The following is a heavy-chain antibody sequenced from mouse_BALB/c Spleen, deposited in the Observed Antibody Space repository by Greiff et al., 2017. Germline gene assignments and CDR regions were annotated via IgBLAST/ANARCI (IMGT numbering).Heavy chain of an antibody. Sequence: EVQLVEPRPELVKPGASVKISCKASGYSFTGYYMHWVKQSHGKSLEWIGYIYPYNGFSSYNQKFKGKATLTVDKSSSTAYMELRSLTSDDSAVYYCATIYYDYYYAMDYWGQGTSVTVSS. D-gene: IGHD2-4*01. CDR2: IYPYNGFS. J-gene: IGHJ4*01. CDR1: GYSFTGYY. V-gene: IGHV1-31*01. CDR3: ATIYYDYYYAMDY.